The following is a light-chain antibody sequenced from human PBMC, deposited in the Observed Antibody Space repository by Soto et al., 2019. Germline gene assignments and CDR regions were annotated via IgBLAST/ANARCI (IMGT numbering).Light chain of an antibody. CDR2: DND. Sequence: QSVLTQPPSVSAAPGQKVTISCSGSSSNIGNKYISWYQQVPGTAPKLLIYDNDKRPSGIPDRFSGSKSGTSATLGITGLQTGDEADYYCGTWDDSLSADGFFGTGTKLTVL. J-gene: IGLJ1*01. V-gene: IGLV1-51*01. CDR1: SSNIGNKY. CDR3: GTWDDSLSADGF.